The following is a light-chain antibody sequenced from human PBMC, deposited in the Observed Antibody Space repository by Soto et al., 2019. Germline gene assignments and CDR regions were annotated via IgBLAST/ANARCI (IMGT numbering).Light chain of an antibody. J-gene: IGLJ2*01. CDR2: EVT. Sequence: QSALTQPPSASGSPGQSVTISCTGTSSDVGGYNYVSWYQQHPGNAPKLIIYEVTKRPSGIPDRFSGSKSGNTASLTVSGLQAEDEADYYCSSYAGYNNLVFGRGTKLTVL. CDR1: SSDVGGYNY. V-gene: IGLV2-8*01. CDR3: SSYAGYNNLV.